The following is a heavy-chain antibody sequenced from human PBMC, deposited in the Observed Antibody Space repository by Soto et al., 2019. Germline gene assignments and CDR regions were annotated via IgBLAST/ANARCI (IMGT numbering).Heavy chain of an antibody. CDR3: ARDLDPIAAADPVENWFDP. J-gene: IGHJ5*02. CDR2: ISAYNGNT. D-gene: IGHD6-13*01. CDR1: GYTFTSYG. Sequence: VASVKVSCKASGYTFTSYGISWVRQAPGQGLEWMGWISAYNGNTNYAQKLQGRVTMTTDTSTSTAYMELRSLRSDDTAVYYCARDLDPIAAADPVENWFDPWGQGTLVNVSS. V-gene: IGHV1-18*01.